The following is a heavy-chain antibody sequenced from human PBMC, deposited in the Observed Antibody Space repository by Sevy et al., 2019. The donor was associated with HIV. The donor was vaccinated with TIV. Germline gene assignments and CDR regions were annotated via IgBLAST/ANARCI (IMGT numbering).Heavy chain of an antibody. D-gene: IGHD2-2*01. V-gene: IGHV3-30-3*01. CDR2: ISYDGSNK. J-gene: IGHJ6*02. Sequence: GGSLRLSCAASGFTFSSYAMHWVRQAPGKGLEWVAAISYDGSNKYYADSVKGRFTISRDNSKNTLYLQMNSLRAEDTAVYYCARDRTGGGLYYYYYYGMDVWGQGTTVTVSS. CDR1: GFTFSSYA. CDR3: ARDRTGGGLYYYYYYGMDV.